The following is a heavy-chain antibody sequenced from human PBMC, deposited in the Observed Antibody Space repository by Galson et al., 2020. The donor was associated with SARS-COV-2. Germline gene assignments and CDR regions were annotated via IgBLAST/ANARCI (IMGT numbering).Heavy chain of an antibody. V-gene: IGHV1-18*01. Sequence: ASVKVSCKASGYSFTTYGITWVRQAPGQGLEWMGWNSVFNYYTKYAQNFQDRVSVTADISTSTAYMELRNLRSDDTAVYYCARRGGDSGWLRFDYWGQGTLVTVSS. D-gene: IGHD6-19*01. CDR1: GYSFTTYG. CDR3: ARRGGDSGWLRFDY. J-gene: IGHJ4*02. CDR2: NSVFNYYT.